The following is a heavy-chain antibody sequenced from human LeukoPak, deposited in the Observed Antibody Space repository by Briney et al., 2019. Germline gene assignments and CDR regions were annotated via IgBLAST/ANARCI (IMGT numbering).Heavy chain of an antibody. CDR3: GRGRNTMVRNNWFDP. D-gene: IGHD3-10*01. J-gene: IGHJ5*02. V-gene: IGHV1-46*01. CDR2: INPSDSSA. Sequence: GGSVKVSCKASGYSFTNYYIHWVRQAPGQGLEWMGMINPSDSSATYPQKFQGRVTMTRDTSTSTVYMELSSLRSEDTAVYYCGRGRNTMVRNNWFDPWGQGTLVTVSS. CDR1: GYSFTNYY.